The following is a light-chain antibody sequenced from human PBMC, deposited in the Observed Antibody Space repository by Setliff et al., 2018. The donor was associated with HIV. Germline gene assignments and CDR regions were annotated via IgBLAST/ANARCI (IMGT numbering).Light chain of an antibody. CDR1: SSDVGGYNY. J-gene: IGLJ1*01. V-gene: IGLV2-14*01. Sequence: QSVLAQPASVSGSPGQLISISCSGTSSDVGGYNYVSWYQHHPGKAPKLIISEVSNRPSGVSNRFSGSKSGNTASLTISGLQAEDEADYFCTSYTTNTARVFGTGTKVTVL. CDR3: TSYTTNTARV. CDR2: EVS.